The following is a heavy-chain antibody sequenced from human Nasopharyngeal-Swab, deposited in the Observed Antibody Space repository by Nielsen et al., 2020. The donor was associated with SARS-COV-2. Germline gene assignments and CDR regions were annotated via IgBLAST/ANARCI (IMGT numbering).Heavy chain of an antibody. V-gene: IGHV3-30*03. CDR2: ISSDGSDK. D-gene: IGHD2-15*01. CDR1: RFTFSRWP. J-gene: IGHJ4*02. CDR3: ASLRADTPDFAY. Sequence: GGSLRLSCVASRFTFSRWPVHWVRQAPGKGLEWVTVISSDGSDKQYVDPVKGRFTISRDNSKNTLYLQVKSLRADDTGVYYCASLRADTPDFAYLGQGTLVTVSS.